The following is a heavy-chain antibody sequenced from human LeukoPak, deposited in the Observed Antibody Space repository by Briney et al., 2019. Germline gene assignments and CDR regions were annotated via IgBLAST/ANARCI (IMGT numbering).Heavy chain of an antibody. V-gene: IGHV3-30*03. J-gene: IGHJ3*02. CDR3: ARDLCRHCTNVVSGFDI. D-gene: IGHD2-8*01. CDR2: ISYDGSNK. CDR1: GFTFSSYG. Sequence: PGRSLRLSCAASGFTFSSYGMHWVRQAPGKGLEWVAVISYDGSNKYYADSVKGRLTISRDNSKNTLYLQMNSLRAEDTAVYYCARDLCRHCTNVVSGFDIWGQGTMVTVSS.